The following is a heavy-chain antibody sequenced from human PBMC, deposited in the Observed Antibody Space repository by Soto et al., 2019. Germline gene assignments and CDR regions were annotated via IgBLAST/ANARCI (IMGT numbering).Heavy chain of an antibody. CDR2: IYYSGST. CDR1: GGSISSYS. Sequence: ASETLSLTCTVSGGSISSYSWSWIRQPPGKGLEWIGYIYYSGSTNYNPSLKSRVTISVDTSKNQFSLKLSSVTAADTAVYYCAKDPRAPGNWFDPWGQGTLVTVSS. J-gene: IGHJ5*02. V-gene: IGHV4-59*01. CDR3: AKDPRAPGNWFDP.